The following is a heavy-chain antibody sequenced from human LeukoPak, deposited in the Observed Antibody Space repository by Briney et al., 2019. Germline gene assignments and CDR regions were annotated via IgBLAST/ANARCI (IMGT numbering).Heavy chain of an antibody. CDR2: ISYDGSNK. Sequence: GGSLRLSCAASGFTFSSYAMHWVRQAPGKGLEWVAVISYDGSNKYYADSVKGRFTISRDNSKNTLYLQMNSLRAEDTAVYCCARAQLPYSSSAAHDYWGQGTLVTVSS. CDR1: GFTFSSYA. CDR3: ARAQLPYSSSAAHDY. D-gene: IGHD6-13*01. V-gene: IGHV3-30*04. J-gene: IGHJ4*02.